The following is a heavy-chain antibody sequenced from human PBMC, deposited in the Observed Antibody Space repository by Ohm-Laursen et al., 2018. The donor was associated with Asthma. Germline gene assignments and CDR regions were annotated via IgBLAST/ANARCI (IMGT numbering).Heavy chain of an antibody. D-gene: IGHD4-17*01. CDR3: VRLPAMTTVTTSDY. Sequence: SLRLSCTASGFTFSSYAMHWVRQAPGKGLEWLAVITYDGNKKTYADSVKGRITISRDNSKNTLYLQMSSLRAEDTAVYYCVRLPAMTTVTTSDYWGQGTLVTVSS. CDR2: ITYDGNKK. J-gene: IGHJ4*02. V-gene: IGHV3-30*14. CDR1: GFTFSSYA.